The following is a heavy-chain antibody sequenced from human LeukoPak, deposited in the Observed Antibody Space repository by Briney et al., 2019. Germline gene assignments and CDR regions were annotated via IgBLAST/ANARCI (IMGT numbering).Heavy chain of an antibody. CDR2: ISSSSSYI. J-gene: IGHJ3*02. Sequence: GGSLRLSCAASGFTFSSYSMNWVRQAPGKGLEWVSSISSSSSYIYYADSVKGRFTISRDNANNSLYLQMNSLRAEDTAVYYCASSQGKTIGPAFDIWGQGTMVTVSS. D-gene: IGHD1-7*01. V-gene: IGHV3-21*01. CDR3: ASSQGKTIGPAFDI. CDR1: GFTFSSYS.